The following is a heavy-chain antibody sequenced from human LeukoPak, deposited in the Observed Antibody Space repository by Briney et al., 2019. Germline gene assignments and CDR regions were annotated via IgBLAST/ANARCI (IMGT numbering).Heavy chain of an antibody. J-gene: IGHJ4*02. Sequence: PSQTLSLTCTVSGGSISSGGYYWSWIRQPPGKGLEWIGYIYYSGSTNYNPSLKSRVTISVGTSKNQFSLKLSSVTAADTAVYYCARVVIYYGSGSYYYFDYWGQGTLVTVSS. CDR1: GGSISSGGYY. CDR3: ARVVIYYGSGSYYYFDY. CDR2: IYYSGST. D-gene: IGHD3-10*01. V-gene: IGHV4-61*08.